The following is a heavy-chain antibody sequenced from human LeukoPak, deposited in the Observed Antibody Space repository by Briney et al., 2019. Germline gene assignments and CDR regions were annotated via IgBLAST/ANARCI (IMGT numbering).Heavy chain of an antibody. CDR3: ARGAHYYGSGRSPAGDAFDI. V-gene: IGHV1-2*02. CDR1: GYTFTGYY. D-gene: IGHD3-10*01. Sequence: ASVKVSCKASGYTFTGYYMHWVRQAPGQGLEWMGWINPNSGGTNYAQKFQGRVTMTRDTSISTAYMELSRLRSDDTAVYYCARGAHYYGSGRSPAGDAFDIWGQGTMVTVYS. J-gene: IGHJ3*02. CDR2: INPNSGGT.